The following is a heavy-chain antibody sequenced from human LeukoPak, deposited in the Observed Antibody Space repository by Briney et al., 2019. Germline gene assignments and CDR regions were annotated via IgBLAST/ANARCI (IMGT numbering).Heavy chain of an antibody. Sequence: SETLSLTCTVSGGSITSYYWSWIRQPPGKGLEWIGSIYYSGSTNYNPSLKSRVTISVDTSKNQFSLKLSSVTAADTAVYYCAKATGYLLWGQGTLVTVSS. CDR1: GGSITSYY. D-gene: IGHD1-14*01. CDR3: AKATGYLL. V-gene: IGHV4-59*01. J-gene: IGHJ4*02. CDR2: IYYSGST.